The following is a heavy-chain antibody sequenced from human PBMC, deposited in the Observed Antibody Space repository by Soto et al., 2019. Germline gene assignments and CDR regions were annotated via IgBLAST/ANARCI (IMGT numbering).Heavy chain of an antibody. CDR1: GGSISSSSFH. V-gene: IGHV4-39*01. D-gene: IGHD6-13*01. Sequence: QLQLQESGPGLVKPSETLSLTCTVSGGSISSSSFHWGWIRQPPGKGLEWIGSIYYSGSTYYSPSLTSRVTSSVDTSQNQCSRKLSSVTAADTAVYYWARRERAAGTDWWFDPWGQGTLVTVSS. CDR3: ARRERAAGTDWWFDP. CDR2: IYYSGST. J-gene: IGHJ5*02.